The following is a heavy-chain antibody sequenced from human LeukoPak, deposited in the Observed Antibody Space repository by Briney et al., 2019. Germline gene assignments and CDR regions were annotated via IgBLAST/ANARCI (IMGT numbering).Heavy chain of an antibody. Sequence: ASVKVSCKASGYTFTSYYMHWVRQAPGKGLEWMGLVDPEDGETIYAEKFQGRVTITADTSTDTAYMELSSLRSEDTAVYYCATGSNIGAMVVTIASAFDIWGQGTMVTVSS. CDR2: VDPEDGET. CDR3: ATGSNIGAMVVTIASAFDI. CDR1: GYTFTSYY. V-gene: IGHV1-69-2*01. J-gene: IGHJ3*02. D-gene: IGHD4-23*01.